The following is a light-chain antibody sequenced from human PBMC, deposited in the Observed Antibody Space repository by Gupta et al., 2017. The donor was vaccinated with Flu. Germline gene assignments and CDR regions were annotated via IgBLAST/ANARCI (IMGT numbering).Light chain of an antibody. J-gene: IGKJ3*01. Sequence: DIQLTQSPSSLSASIGDRVTITCRASQKIGRYLNWYQQRPGRAPTVLIYSSSTLHTGVPSRFSGSSDGTESTLTISSLRPEDVATYYCQETFTAPLFTFGPGTTV. CDR2: SSS. CDR1: QKIGRY. CDR3: QETFTAPLFT. V-gene: IGKV1-39*01.